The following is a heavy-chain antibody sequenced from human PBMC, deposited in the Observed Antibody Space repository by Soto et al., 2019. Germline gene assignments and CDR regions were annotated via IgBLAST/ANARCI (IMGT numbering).Heavy chain of an antibody. V-gene: IGHV3-33*01. Sequence: QVQLVESGGGVVLPGRSLRLSCAASGFTFSYYGMHWVRQPPGKGLEWMAVIWDDGSTTYYADSVKGRFTISRDNSKNTLYLQMNSLRAEDTAIYYCATDRGSSPFDYWGQGILVTVSS. J-gene: IGHJ4*02. CDR2: IWDDGSTT. CDR1: GFTFSYYG. D-gene: IGHD2-2*01. CDR3: ATDRGSSPFDY.